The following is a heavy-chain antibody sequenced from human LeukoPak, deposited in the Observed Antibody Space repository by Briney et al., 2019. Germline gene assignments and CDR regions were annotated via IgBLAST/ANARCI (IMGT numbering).Heavy chain of an antibody. Sequence: TGGSLRLSCAASGFTFSSYAMSWVRQAPGKGLEWVSAISGSGGSTYYAASVKGRFTISRDNSKSTLYLQMNSLRAEDTAVYYCAKDAAARPNGFDYWGQGTLVTVSS. D-gene: IGHD6-6*01. V-gene: IGHV3-23*01. J-gene: IGHJ4*02. CDR3: AKDAAARPNGFDY. CDR1: GFTFSSYA. CDR2: ISGSGGST.